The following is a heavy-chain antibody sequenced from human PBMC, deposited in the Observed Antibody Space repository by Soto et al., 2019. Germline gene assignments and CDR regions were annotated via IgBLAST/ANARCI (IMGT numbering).Heavy chain of an antibody. CDR3: ARVGISSSDDFDI. Sequence: SETLSLTCSVSGGSISSGGYYWSWIRQLPGKDLEWIGYIYHSGNTYYNSSLKSRLTISVDTSKNQFSLKLTSVTAADTAVYYCARVGISSSDDFDICGQGTIATV. J-gene: IGHJ3*02. CDR1: GGSISSGGYY. D-gene: IGHD6-6*01. CDR2: IYHSGNT. V-gene: IGHV4-31*03.